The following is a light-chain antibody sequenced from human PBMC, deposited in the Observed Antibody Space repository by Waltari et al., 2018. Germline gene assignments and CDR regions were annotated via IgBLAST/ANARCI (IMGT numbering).Light chain of an antibody. V-gene: IGKV1-5*01. CDR1: QSINTW. CDR2: AAS. CDR3: QHYYSST. J-gene: IGKJ1*01. Sequence: DIQLTQSPSTLSASVGARVIITYRASQSINTWLAWYQQRPGHPPRLLISAASSLHSGVPSRFSGSGSETHFTLTINDLQPDDFATYYCQHYYSSTFGPGT.